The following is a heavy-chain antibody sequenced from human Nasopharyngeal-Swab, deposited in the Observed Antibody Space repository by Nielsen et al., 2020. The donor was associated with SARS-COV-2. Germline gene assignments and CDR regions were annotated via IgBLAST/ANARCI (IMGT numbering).Heavy chain of an antibody. J-gene: IGHJ3*02. CDR2: INHSGST. V-gene: IGHV4-34*01. CDR1: GGSFSGYY. CDR3: ARGAVDTAMVTASLHAFDI. Sequence: SDTLSLTFALYGGSFSGYYWSWIRQLPGKGLEWIGEINHSGSTNYNPSLKSRVTISVDTSKNQFSLKLSSVTAADTAVYYCARGAVDTAMVTASLHAFDIWGQGTMVTVSS. D-gene: IGHD5-18*01.